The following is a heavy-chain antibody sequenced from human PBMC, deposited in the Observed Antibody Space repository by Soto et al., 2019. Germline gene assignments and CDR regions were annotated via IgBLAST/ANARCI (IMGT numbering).Heavy chain of an antibody. J-gene: IGHJ4*02. V-gene: IGHV3-23*01. D-gene: IGHD3-10*01. CDR3: ARLSQVLLWFGELFSNDY. CDR2: ISGSGGST. CDR1: GFTFSSYA. Sequence: GGSLRLSCAASGFTFSSYAMSWVRQAPGKGLEWVSAISGSGGSTYYADSVKGRFTISRDNSKNTLYLQMNSLRAEDTAVYYCARLSQVLLWFGELFSNDYWGQGTLVTVSS.